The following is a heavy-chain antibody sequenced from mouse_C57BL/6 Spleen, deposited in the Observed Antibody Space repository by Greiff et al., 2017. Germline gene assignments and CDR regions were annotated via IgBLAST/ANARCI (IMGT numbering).Heavy chain of an antibody. D-gene: IGHD2-3*01. V-gene: IGHV1-64*01. CDR3: ARGDGYYDDAMDD. Sequence: VQLQQPGAELVKPGASVKLSCKASGYTFTSYWMHWVKQRPGQGLEWIGMIHPNSGSTNYNEKFKSKATLTVDKSSSTAYMQLSSLTSEDSAVYYCARGDGYYDDAMDDWGQGTSVTVSS. CDR1: GYTFTSYW. J-gene: IGHJ4*01. CDR2: IHPNSGST.